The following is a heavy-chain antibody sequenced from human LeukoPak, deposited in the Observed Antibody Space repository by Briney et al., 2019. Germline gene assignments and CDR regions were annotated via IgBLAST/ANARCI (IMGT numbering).Heavy chain of an antibody. Sequence: GGSLRLSCAGSGFTFSSNWMSWVRQAPGKGLEWVANIKQDGSEKYYVDSVKGRFTIFRDNSKNTLYLQMNSLRAEDTAVYYCAKDLVRITMIVADRGYAFDIWGQGTMVTVSS. J-gene: IGHJ3*02. D-gene: IGHD3-22*01. V-gene: IGHV3-7*01. CDR1: GFTFSSNW. CDR3: AKDLVRITMIVADRGYAFDI. CDR2: IKQDGSEK.